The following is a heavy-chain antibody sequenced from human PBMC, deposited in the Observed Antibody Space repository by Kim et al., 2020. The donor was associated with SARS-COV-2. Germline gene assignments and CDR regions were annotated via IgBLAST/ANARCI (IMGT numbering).Heavy chain of an antibody. CDR2: INHSGST. CDR1: GGSFSGYY. D-gene: IGHD6-19*01. Sequence: SETLSLTCAVYGGSFSGYYWSWIRQPPGKALEWIGEINHSGSTNYNPSLKSRVTISVDTSKNQFSLKLSSVTAADTAVYYCARASGWYSLLRPNYYYGMDVWGQGTTVTVSS. CDR3: ARASGWYSLLRPNYYYGMDV. V-gene: IGHV4-34*01. J-gene: IGHJ6*02.